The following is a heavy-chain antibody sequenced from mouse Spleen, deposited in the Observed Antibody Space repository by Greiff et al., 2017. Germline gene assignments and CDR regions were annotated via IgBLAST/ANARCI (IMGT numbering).Heavy chain of an antibody. CDR1: GFTFSSYT. Sequence: DVKLVESGGGLVKPGGSLKLSCAASGFTFSSYTMSWVRQTPEKRLEWVATISSGGSYTYYPDSVKGRFTISRDNAKNTLYLQMSSLKSEDTAMYDCTRDEDYDGAMDYWGQGTSVTVSS. D-gene: IGHD2-4*01. CDR2: ISSGGSYT. V-gene: IGHV5-6-4*01. CDR3: TRDEDYDGAMDY. J-gene: IGHJ4*01.